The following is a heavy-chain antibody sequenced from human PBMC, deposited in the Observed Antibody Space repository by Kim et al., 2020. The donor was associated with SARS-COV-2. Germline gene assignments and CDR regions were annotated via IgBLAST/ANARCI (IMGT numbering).Heavy chain of an antibody. V-gene: IGHV1-2*06. CDR2: INPNSGGS. Sequence: ASVKVSFKASRYTFTDYYTHWVRQAPGQGLEWMGRINPNSGGSNFAQKFEGRVTMTRDTSITTAYMELSSLTSDDTAVYYCARASYYYSGSAYYYFDYWGQGTLVTVSS. CDR3: ARASYYYSGSAYYYFDY. D-gene: IGHD3-22*01. CDR1: RYTFTDYY. J-gene: IGHJ4*02.